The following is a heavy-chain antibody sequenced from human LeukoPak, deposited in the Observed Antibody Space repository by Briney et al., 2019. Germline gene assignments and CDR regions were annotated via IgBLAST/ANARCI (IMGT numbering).Heavy chain of an antibody. CDR2: INPNSGGT. V-gene: IGHV1-2*02. CDR1: GYTFTGYY. D-gene: IGHD3-22*01. CDR3: ARGNYYDSSGTLDY. Sequence: ASVKVSCKASGYTFTGYYMHWVRQAPGQGFEWMGWINPNSGGTNYAQKFQGRVTMTRDTSISTAYMELSRLRSDDTAVYYCARGNYYDSSGTLDYWGQGTLVTVSS. J-gene: IGHJ4*02.